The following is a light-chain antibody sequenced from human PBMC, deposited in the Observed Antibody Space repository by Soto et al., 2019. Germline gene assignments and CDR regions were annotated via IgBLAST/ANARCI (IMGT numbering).Light chain of an antibody. Sequence: DIVMTQSPDSLAVSLGERATINCKSSQSVLYSPNNKNYVAWYQQKPGQPPKLLVYWASTRESGVPDRFSGSGSGTDFTLTISSLQAEGVAVYYCQQYQCAPQTFGQGTRVEIK. V-gene: IGKV4-1*01. CDR1: QSVLYSPNNKNY. CDR3: QQYQCAPQT. CDR2: WAS. J-gene: IGKJ1*01.